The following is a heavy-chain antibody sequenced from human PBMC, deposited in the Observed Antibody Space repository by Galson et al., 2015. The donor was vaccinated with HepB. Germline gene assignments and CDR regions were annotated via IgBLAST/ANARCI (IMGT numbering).Heavy chain of an antibody. Sequence: SVKVSCKASGYTFTSHGFIWVRQAPGQGLEWMGWISPYNGNRNYAQKFQGRVTMTTYTSTSTAYMELRGLRSDNTAVYHCARDATADGKDDAFDIWGQGTMVTVSS. CDR1: GYTFTSHG. CDR2: ISPYNGNR. V-gene: IGHV1-18*04. D-gene: IGHD2-15*01. J-gene: IGHJ3*02. CDR3: ARDATADGKDDAFDI.